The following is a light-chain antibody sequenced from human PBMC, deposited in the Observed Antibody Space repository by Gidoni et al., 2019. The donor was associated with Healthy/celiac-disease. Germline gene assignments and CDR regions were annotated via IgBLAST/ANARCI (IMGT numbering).Light chain of an antibody. Sequence: DIQLTQSPSTLSASVGDRVTITCRASQSISSWLAWYQQKPGKAPKLLIYDASSLESGVPSRFSGSGSGTEFTLTISSLQPDDFATYYCQQYNSYSWTFDQXTKVEIK. CDR2: DAS. CDR1: QSISSW. V-gene: IGKV1-5*01. J-gene: IGKJ1*01. CDR3: QQYNSYSWT.